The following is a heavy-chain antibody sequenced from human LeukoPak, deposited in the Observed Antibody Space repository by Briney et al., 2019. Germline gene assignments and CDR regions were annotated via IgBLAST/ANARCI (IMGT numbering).Heavy chain of an antibody. CDR2: IKQDGDEK. D-gene: IGHD7-27*01. CDR1: GFTVSSNY. CDR3: ARAGFDY. V-gene: IGHV3-7*03. Sequence: GGSLRLSCAASGFTVSSNYRSWVRRAPGKGLEWVANIKQDGDEKYYVDSVKGRFTISRDNSKNTLYLQMNSLRAEDTAVYYCARAGFDYWGQGTLVTVPS. J-gene: IGHJ4*02.